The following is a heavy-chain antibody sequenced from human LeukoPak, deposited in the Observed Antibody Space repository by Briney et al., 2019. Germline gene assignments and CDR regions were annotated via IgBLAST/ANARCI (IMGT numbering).Heavy chain of an antibody. V-gene: IGHV1-18*01. CDR3: ARSTPNDYYYYHMDV. CDR1: GYTFTSYG. CDR2: MNTYNGNT. Sequence: ASVKVSCKASGYTFTSYGISWVRQAPGQGLEWMGWMNTYNGNTNYAQKLQGRVTMTTETSTSTAYMELRSLRSDDTAVYYCARSTPNDYYYYHMDVWGKGTTVTISS. J-gene: IGHJ6*03. D-gene: IGHD4-23*01.